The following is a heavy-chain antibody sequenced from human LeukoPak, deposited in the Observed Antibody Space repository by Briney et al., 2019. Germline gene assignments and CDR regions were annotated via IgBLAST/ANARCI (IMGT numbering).Heavy chain of an antibody. Sequence: SGGSLRLSCAASGFTFSSYAMSWVRQAPGKGVEWVSAISGSGGSTYYADSVKGRFTISRDNSKNTLYLQMDSLRAEDTAVYYCAQWSRIDYWGQGTLVTVSS. V-gene: IGHV3-23*01. J-gene: IGHJ4*02. CDR1: GFTFSSYA. D-gene: IGHD2-15*01. CDR2: ISGSGGST. CDR3: AQWSRIDY.